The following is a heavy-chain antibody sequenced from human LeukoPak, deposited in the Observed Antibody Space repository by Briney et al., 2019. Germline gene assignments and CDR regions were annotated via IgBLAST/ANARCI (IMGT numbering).Heavy chain of an antibody. Sequence: GRSLRLSCAASGFTFSSYGMHWVRQAPGKGLEWVAVISYDGSNKYYADSVKGRFTISRDNSKNTLYLQMNSLRAEDTAVYYYAKDTGPPPLGLRYYYYGMDVWGQGTTVTVSS. CDR3: AKDTGPPPLGLRYYYYGMDV. J-gene: IGHJ6*02. CDR1: GFTFSSYG. D-gene: IGHD5-12*01. CDR2: ISYDGSNK. V-gene: IGHV3-30*18.